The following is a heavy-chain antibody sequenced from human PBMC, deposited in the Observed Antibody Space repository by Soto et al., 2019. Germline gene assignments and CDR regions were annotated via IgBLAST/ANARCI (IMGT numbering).Heavy chain of an antibody. CDR1: GGSISSGDYY. CDR2: IYYSGST. V-gene: IGHV4-30-4*01. D-gene: IGHD6-19*01. J-gene: IGHJ4*02. Sequence: QVQLQESGPGLVKPSQTLSLTCTVSGGSISSGDYYWSWIRQPPGKGLEWIGYIYYSGSTYYNPSLKSRVXXSXDXXKNQFSLKLSSVTAADTAVYYCASIAVAGTVTVDYWGQGTLVTVSS. CDR3: ASIAVAGTVTVDY.